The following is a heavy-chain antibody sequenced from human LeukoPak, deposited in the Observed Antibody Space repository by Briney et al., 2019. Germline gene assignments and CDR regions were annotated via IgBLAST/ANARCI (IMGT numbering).Heavy chain of an antibody. Sequence: GGSLRLSCAASGFTLSTYSLNWVRQAPGKGLEWVSSISSSSSYIYYADSVKGRFTISRDNAKNSLYLQMNSLRAEDTAVYYCARAAAGDYSYFDYWGQGTLVTVSS. CDR2: ISSSSSYI. CDR3: ARAAAGDYSYFDY. D-gene: IGHD5-12*01. J-gene: IGHJ4*02. CDR1: GFTLSTYS. V-gene: IGHV3-21*01.